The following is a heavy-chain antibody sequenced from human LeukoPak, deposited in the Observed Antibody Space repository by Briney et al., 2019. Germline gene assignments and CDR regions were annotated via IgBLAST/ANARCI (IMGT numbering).Heavy chain of an antibody. J-gene: IGHJ5*02. D-gene: IGHD1-26*01. CDR3: AKRQGPNSGSYDYFDP. CDR2: IHSSGYT. V-gene: IGHV4-4*09. CDR1: GGSISSFY. Sequence: PSETLSLTCTVSGGSISSFYWTWIRQPPGQALEWIAYIHSSGYTNYNPSLKRRVTISVDTSKNQFSLKVTSVTAADTAVYYCAKRQGPNSGSYDYFDPWGQGTLVTVSS.